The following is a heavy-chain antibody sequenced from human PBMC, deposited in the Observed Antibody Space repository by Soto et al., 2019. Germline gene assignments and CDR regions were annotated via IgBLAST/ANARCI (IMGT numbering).Heavy chain of an antibody. V-gene: IGHV3-30*18. CDR1: GFTFSSYG. Sequence: GESLKISCAASGFTFSSYGMHWVRQAPGKGLEWVAVISYDGSNKYYADSVKGRFTISRDNSKNTLYLQMNSLRAEDTAVYYCAKDGAGRGLQYYYYYGMDVWGQGTTVTVSS. CDR3: AKDGAGRGLQYYYYYGMDV. D-gene: IGHD1-26*01. CDR2: ISYDGSNK. J-gene: IGHJ6*02.